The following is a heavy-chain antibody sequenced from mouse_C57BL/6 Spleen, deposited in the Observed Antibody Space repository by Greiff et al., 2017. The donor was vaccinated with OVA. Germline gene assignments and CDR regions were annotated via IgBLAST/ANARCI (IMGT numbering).Heavy chain of an antibody. CDR1: GYTFTSYW. CDR2: IYPGSGST. Sequence: QVQLQQPGAELVKPGASVKMSCKASGYTFTSYWITWVKQRPGQGLEWIGDIYPGSGSTNYNEKFKSKATLTVDTSSSTAYMQRSSLTSEDSAVYYCARSGYSNYGAWFADWGQGTLVTVSA. D-gene: IGHD2-5*01. V-gene: IGHV1-55*01. J-gene: IGHJ3*01. CDR3: ARSGYSNYGAWFAD.